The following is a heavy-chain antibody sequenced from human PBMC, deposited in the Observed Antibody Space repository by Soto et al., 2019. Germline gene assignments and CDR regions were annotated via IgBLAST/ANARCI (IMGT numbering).Heavy chain of an antibody. CDR2: IYHSGST. CDR3: ARDLAARDYYYYGMDV. V-gene: IGHV4-38-2*02. J-gene: IGHJ6*02. Sequence: SETLSLTCAVSGYSISSGYYWGWIRQPPGKGLEWIGSIYHSGSTCYNPSLKSRVTISVDTSKNQFSLKLSSVTAADTAVYYCARDLAARDYYYYGMDVWGQGTTVTVS. CDR1: GYSISSGYY. D-gene: IGHD6-6*01.